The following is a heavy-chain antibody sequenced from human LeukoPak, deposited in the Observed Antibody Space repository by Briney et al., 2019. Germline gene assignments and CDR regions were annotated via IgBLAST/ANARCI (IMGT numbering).Heavy chain of an antibody. D-gene: IGHD2-2*01. Sequence: ASVKVSCKASGYTFTSCGISWVRQAPGQGLEWMGWISAYNGNTNYAQKLQGRVTMTTDTSTSTAYVELRSLRSDDTAVYYCARGFPSPRRYCSSTSCYGGLNWFDPWGQGTLVTVSS. CDR2: ISAYNGNT. CDR3: ARGFPSPRRYCSSTSCYGGLNWFDP. J-gene: IGHJ5*02. V-gene: IGHV1-18*04. CDR1: GYTFTSCG.